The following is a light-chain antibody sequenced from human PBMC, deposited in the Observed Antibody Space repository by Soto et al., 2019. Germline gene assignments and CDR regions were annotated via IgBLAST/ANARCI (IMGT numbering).Light chain of an antibody. V-gene: IGKV3-20*01. CDR3: QQYASSLT. CDR2: GAS. Sequence: DIVLTQSPGSLSLSLGERATLSCRASQSVDSAFFAWYQQKPGQPPRLLMYGASRRATGIPDSFSGSGSGTDYTLTISRLEPEDFAEYYCQQYASSLTFGQRTKVEI. CDR1: QSVDSAF. J-gene: IGKJ1*01.